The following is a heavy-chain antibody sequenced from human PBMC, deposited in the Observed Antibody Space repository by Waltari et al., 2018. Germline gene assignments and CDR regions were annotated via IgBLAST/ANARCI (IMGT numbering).Heavy chain of an antibody. CDR3: VREVFGSGWRESYFFDY. V-gene: IGHV3-20*04. CDR2: INWSGART. Sequence: EVQLVESGGGMLRPGGSLRLSCAASGFTFNDSGRSCVRQVPGKGLEWVSGINWSGARTSYADSVMGRFTVSRDNAMNSLYLEMSSLRAEDTALYYCVREVFGSGWRESYFFDYWGQGTVVTVSS. CDR1: GFTFNDSG. D-gene: IGHD6-19*01. J-gene: IGHJ4*02.